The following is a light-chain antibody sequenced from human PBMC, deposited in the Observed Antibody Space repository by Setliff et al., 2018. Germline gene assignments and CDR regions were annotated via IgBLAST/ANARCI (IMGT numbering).Light chain of an antibody. J-gene: IGLJ1*01. CDR1: SSDIGDYNY. CDR2: DVD. CDR3: GAYTGSSKKI. V-gene: IGLV2-8*01. Sequence: QSVLSQPPSASGSPGQSVTISCTGTSSDIGDYNYVSWYQHHPGKAPKLLIYDVDKRPSGVPDRFSGSKSGNTASLTVSGLQADDEADYYCGAYTGSSKKIFGTGTKVIVL.